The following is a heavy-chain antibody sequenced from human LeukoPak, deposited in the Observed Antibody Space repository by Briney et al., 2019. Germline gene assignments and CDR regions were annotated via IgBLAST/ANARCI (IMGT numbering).Heavy chain of an antibody. CDR1: GGSFSGYY. V-gene: IGHV4-34*01. J-gene: IGHJ4*02. D-gene: IGHD5-18*01. CDR3: ARNGGYSYGRPLGY. CDR2: INHSGST. Sequence: PSETLYLTCAVYGGSFSGYYWSWIRQPPGKGLEWIGEINHSGSTNYNPSLKSRVTISVDTSKNQFSLKLSSVTAADTAVYYCARNGGYSYGRPLGYWGQGTLVTVSS.